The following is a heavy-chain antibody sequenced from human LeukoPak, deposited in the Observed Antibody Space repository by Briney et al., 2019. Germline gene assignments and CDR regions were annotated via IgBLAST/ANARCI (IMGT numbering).Heavy chain of an antibody. CDR2: IRDYNGNT. CDR3: ARDLAATHYYDSSTSSDY. CDR1: GYTFTNYG. Sequence: GASVKASCKTSGYTFTNYGISWVRQAPGQGLEWMGWIRDYNGNTNYAQNFQGRVTMTTDTSTTTAYMELRSLISDDTAVYYCARDLAATHYYDSSTSSDYWGQGTLVTVSS. V-gene: IGHV1-18*01. D-gene: IGHD3-22*01. J-gene: IGHJ4*02.